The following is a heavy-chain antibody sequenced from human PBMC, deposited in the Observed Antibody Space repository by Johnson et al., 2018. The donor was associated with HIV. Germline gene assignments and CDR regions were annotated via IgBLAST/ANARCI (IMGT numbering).Heavy chain of an antibody. D-gene: IGHD3-22*01. CDR2: ISSSGSTI. CDR1: GFTFSDYY. J-gene: IGHJ3*02. CDR3: ARPGVVVTPPDAFDI. Sequence: QMQLVEYGGGLVQPGGSLRLSCAASGFTFSDYYMSWIRQAPGKGLEWVSYISSSGSTIYYADSVKGRFTISRDNAKNSLYLQMNSLRAEDTAVYYCARPGVVVTPPDAFDIWGQGTMVTVSS. V-gene: IGHV3-11*04.